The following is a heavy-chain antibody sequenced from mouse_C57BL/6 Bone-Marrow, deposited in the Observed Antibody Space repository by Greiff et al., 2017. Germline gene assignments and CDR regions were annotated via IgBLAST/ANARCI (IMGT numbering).Heavy chain of an antibody. Sequence: EVKVVESGGDLVKPGGSLKLSCAASGFTFSSYGMSWVRQTPDKRLEWVATISSGGSYTYYPDSVKVRFTISRDNAKNTLYLQMSSLKSEDTAMYYCARHPYWGQGTSVTVSS. CDR2: ISSGGSYT. CDR3: ARHPY. CDR1: GFTFSSYG. V-gene: IGHV5-6*01. J-gene: IGHJ4*01.